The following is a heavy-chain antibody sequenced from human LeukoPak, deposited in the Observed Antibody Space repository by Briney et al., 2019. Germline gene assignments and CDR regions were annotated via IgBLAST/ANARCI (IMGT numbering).Heavy chain of an antibody. CDR1: GFTFDDYA. J-gene: IGHJ4*02. Sequence: GGSLRLSCAASGFTFDDYALHWVRQAPGKGLEWVAVIWYDGSNKYYADSVKGRFTISRDNSKNTLYLQMNSLRAEDTAVYYCARDKMSKYRNTFDYWGQGTLVTVSS. D-gene: IGHD2/OR15-2a*01. CDR3: ARDKMSKYRNTFDY. CDR2: IWYDGSNK. V-gene: IGHV3-33*08.